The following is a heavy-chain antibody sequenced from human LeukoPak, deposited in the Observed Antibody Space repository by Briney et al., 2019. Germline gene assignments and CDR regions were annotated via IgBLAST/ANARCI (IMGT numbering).Heavy chain of an antibody. CDR3: AREACREVGLMWPRLGGQDCRYDH. D-gene: IGHD3-16*01. V-gene: IGHV1-69*04. CDR1: GDTFSSYA. Sequence: SVKVSCKASGDTFSSYAINWVRQAPGQGPEWMGRITPFLGIANYPQKFQGRVTITADESTTTVYMELSSLRSEDTAVYYCAREACREVGLMWPRLGGQDCRYDHWGQGTLVAVSS. J-gene: IGHJ4*02. CDR2: ITPFLGIA.